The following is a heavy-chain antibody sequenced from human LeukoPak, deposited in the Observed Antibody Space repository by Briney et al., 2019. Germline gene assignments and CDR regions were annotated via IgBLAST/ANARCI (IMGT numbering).Heavy chain of an antibody. J-gene: IGHJ4*02. Sequence: GGSLRLSCAASGFTFSSYWMSWVRQAPGKGLEWVANIKQDGSEKYYVDSVKGRFTISRDNAKNSLYLQMNSLRAEDTAVYYCARATNSLIVVVPAATLYFDYWGQGTLVTVSS. CDR1: GFTFSSYW. D-gene: IGHD2-2*01. CDR2: IKQDGSEK. CDR3: ARATNSLIVVVPAATLYFDY. V-gene: IGHV3-7*04.